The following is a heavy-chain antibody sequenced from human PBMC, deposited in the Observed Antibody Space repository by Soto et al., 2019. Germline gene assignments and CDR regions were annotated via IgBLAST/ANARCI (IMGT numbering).Heavy chain of an antibody. J-gene: IGHJ4*02. V-gene: IGHV1-58*01. CDR2: IVVGSGNT. D-gene: IGHD5-18*01. CDR1: GFTFTSSA. CDR3: AAIRGYSYFDY. Sequence: ASVKVSRKASGFTFTSSAVQWVRQARGQRLEWIGWIVVGSGNTNYAQKFQERVTITRDMSTSTAYMELSSLRSEDTAVYYCAAIRGYSYFDYWGQGTLVTVSS.